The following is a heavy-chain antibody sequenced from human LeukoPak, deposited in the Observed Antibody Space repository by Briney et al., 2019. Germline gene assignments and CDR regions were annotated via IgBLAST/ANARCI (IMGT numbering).Heavy chain of an antibody. V-gene: IGHV1-2*02. CDR3: ASSIMVRGVISSFDY. Sequence: GASVKVSCKASGYTLTGYYMHWVRQAPGQGLEWMGWMNPNSGGTKYAQKFQGRVTMTRDTSISTAYMELSRLRSDDTAMYYCASSIMVRGVISSFDYWGQGTLVTVSS. J-gene: IGHJ4*02. CDR2: MNPNSGGT. D-gene: IGHD3-10*01. CDR1: GYTLTGYY.